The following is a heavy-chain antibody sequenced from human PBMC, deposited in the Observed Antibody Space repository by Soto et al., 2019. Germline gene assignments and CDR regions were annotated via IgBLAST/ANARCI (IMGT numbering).Heavy chain of an antibody. CDR2: IWYDGSNK. D-gene: IGHD6-13*01. CDR1: GFTFSSYG. V-gene: IGHV3-33*01. Sequence: GSLRLSCAASGFTFSSYGMHWVRQAPGKGLEWVAVIWYDGSNKYYADSVKGRFTISRDNSKNTLYLQMNSLRAEDTAVYYCASIAAAGTFDYWGQGTLVTVSS. CDR3: ASIAAAGTFDY. J-gene: IGHJ4*02.